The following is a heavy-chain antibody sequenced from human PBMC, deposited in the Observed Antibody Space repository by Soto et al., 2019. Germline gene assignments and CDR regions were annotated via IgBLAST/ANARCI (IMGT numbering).Heavy chain of an antibody. V-gene: IGHV4-39*01. CDR1: GGSISSSSYN. CDR2: IYHSGST. D-gene: IGHD6-6*01. CDR3: ASPSRSYYMYV. Sequence: SETLSLTCTVSGGSISSSSYNCRWIRQPPGKGLEWIVSIYHSGSTYYNPSLKSRVTISVDTSKNQFSLKLSSVTAADTAVYYCASPSRSYYMYVWGEGTEVTVSS. J-gene: IGHJ6*03.